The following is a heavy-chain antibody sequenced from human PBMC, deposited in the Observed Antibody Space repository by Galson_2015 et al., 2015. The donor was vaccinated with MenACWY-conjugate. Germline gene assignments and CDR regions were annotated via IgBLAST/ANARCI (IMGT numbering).Heavy chain of an antibody. D-gene: IGHD2-2*01. CDR2: IYTSGSSGGT. CDR1: GGSISSGSYY. J-gene: IGHJ4*02. CDR3: AGLGYCSTTSCYAFDD. Sequence: SLTCTVSGGSISSGSYYWSWIRQPAGKGLEWIGRIYTSGSSGGTNYNPSFKSQVTISVDTSKNQFSLKMSSVTAADTAVYYCAGLGYCSTTSCYAFDDWGQGTLVTVSS. V-gene: IGHV4-61*02.